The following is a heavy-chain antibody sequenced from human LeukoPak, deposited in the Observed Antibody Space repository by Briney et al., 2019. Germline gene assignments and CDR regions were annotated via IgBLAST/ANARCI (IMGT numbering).Heavy chain of an antibody. J-gene: IGHJ4*02. D-gene: IGHD4-23*01. V-gene: IGHV3-7*01. Sequence: PGGSLRLSCAASGFTFNNFCMSWVRQAPGKGLEWVANIKHDGSEKYYVDSVKGRFTISRDNAKNSLYLQMNSLRAEDTAVYYCARDRGVVTPASGYWGQGTLVTVSS. CDR2: IKHDGSEK. CDR3: ARDRGVVTPASGY. CDR1: GFTFNNFC.